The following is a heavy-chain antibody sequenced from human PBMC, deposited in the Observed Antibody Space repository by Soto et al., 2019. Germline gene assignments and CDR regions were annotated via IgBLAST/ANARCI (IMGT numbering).Heavy chain of an antibody. CDR3: ARGGYLGVYYYYGMDV. V-gene: IGHV1-18*04. CDR1: GYTFTSYG. J-gene: IGHJ6*02. D-gene: IGHD7-27*01. Sequence: VSCKASGYTFTSYGISWVRQAPGQGLEWMGWISAYNGNTNYAQKLQGRVTMTTDTSTSTAYMELRSLRSDDTAVYYCARGGYLGVYYYYGMDVWGQGTTVTVSS. CDR2: ISAYNGNT.